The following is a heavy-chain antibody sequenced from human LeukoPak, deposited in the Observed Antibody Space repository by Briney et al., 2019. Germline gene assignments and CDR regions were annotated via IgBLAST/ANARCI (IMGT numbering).Heavy chain of an antibody. D-gene: IGHD7-27*01. CDR1: GYTFTSFY. CDR2: INPKSGST. CDR3: AAHPRTGETIFDY. J-gene: IGHJ4*02. V-gene: IGHV1-2*02. Sequence: GSLKVYCKASGYTFTSFYVHWVRQAPGQGLELMGCINPKSGSTNYEQKFQGRVSMTRDTYISTAYMELNRLRSDDTAVFYCAAHPRTGETIFDYWGQGTLVTVSS.